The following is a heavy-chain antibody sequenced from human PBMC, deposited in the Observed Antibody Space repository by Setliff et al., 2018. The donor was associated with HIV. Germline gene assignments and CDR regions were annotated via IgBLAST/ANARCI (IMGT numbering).Heavy chain of an antibody. J-gene: IGHJ6*02. Sequence: GASVKVSCKASGYTFTSYGISWVRQAPGQGLEWMGWISAYNGNTNYAQKLQGRVTMTTDTSTSTAYTELRSLRSDDTAVYYCARDLLVAFPPRDVWGQGTTVTVSS. CDR3: ARDLLVAFPPRDV. CDR2: ISAYNGNT. V-gene: IGHV1-18*01. CDR1: GYTFTSYG.